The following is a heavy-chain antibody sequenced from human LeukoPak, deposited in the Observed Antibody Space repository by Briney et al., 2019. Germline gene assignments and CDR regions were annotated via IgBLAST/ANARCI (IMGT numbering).Heavy chain of an antibody. CDR3: ARLRSYDKDYYYYMDV. D-gene: IGHD3-9*01. CDR2: IYSGGST. J-gene: IGHJ6*03. Sequence: PGGSLRLSCAASGFTVSSNYMSWVRQAPGKGLEWVSVIYSGGSTYYADSVKGRFTISRDSSKNTLYLQMNSLRAEDTAVYYCARLRSYDKDYYYYMDVWGKGTTVTISS. CDR1: GFTVSSNY. V-gene: IGHV3-53*01.